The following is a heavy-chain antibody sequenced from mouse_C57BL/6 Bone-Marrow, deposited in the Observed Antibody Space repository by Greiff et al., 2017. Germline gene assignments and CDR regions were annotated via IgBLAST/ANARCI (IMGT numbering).Heavy chain of an antibody. V-gene: IGHV1-53*01. CDR2: INPSNGGT. CDR3: ARLGGYYVGWYFDV. CDR1: GYTFTSYW. D-gene: IGHD2-3*01. J-gene: IGHJ1*03. Sequence: VQLQQPGTELVKPGASVKLSCKASGYTFTSYWMHWVKQRPGQGLEWIGNINPSNGGTNYNEKFKSKDTLTVDKSSSTAYMQLSSLTSEDSAVYYCARLGGYYVGWYFDVWGTGTTVTVSA.